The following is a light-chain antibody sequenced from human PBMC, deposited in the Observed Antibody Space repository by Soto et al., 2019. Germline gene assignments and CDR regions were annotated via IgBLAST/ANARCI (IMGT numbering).Light chain of an antibody. Sequence: DIQMTHSPSSLSASVGDRVNITCRAAHSIGNYLSWYQQKPGKAPQLLIYGASSLQGGVPSRFSGSGSGADFNLTINSLQPEDLATYYCLQTYSDPLSFGGGTRVELK. CDR3: LQTYSDPLS. CDR2: GAS. J-gene: IGKJ4*01. V-gene: IGKV1-39*01. CDR1: HSIGNY.